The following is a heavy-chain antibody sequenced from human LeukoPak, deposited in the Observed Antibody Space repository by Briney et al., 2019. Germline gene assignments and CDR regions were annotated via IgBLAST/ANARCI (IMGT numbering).Heavy chain of an antibody. CDR2: ISGSGGST. CDR1: GFTFSSYA. CDR3: VKDAPVNIVVVPAANS. V-gene: IGHV3-23*01. D-gene: IGHD2-2*01. J-gene: IGHJ4*02. Sequence: GGSLRLSCAASGFTFSSYAMSWVRQAPGKGLEWVSAISGSGGSTYYADSVKGRFTISRDNSKNTLYLQMNSLRAEDTAVYYCVKDAPVNIVVVPAANSWGQGTLVTVSS.